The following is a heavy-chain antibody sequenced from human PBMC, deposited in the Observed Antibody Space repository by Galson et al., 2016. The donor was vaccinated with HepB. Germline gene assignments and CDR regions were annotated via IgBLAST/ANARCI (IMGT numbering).Heavy chain of an antibody. V-gene: IGHV4-59*01. Sequence: SETLSLTCTVSGGSIGRYYWSWIRQPPGKGLEWIGFIYYSGSTNYNPSLKRRLTISVDTSRNQFSLKLTSVTAADTAVYYCARDPDIDAFDIWGQGTMVTVSS. CDR2: IYYSGST. CDR3: ARDPDIDAFDI. CDR1: GGSIGRYY. J-gene: IGHJ3*02. D-gene: IGHD1-14*01.